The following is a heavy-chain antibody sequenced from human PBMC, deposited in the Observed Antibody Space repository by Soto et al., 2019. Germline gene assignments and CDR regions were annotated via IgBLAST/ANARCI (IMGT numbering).Heavy chain of an antibody. Sequence: QVQLQESGPGLVKPSETLSLTCTVSGGSISSYYWSWFRQPPGKGLEWIGYIYYSGSTSYNPSLKSRVTISVATSNNQFSLKLSSVTAADTAVYFCARGGWSLDRWGRGTLVTVSS. D-gene: IGHD3-16*01. CDR1: GGSISSYY. CDR3: ARGGWSLDR. CDR2: IYYSGST. J-gene: IGHJ2*01. V-gene: IGHV4-59*08.